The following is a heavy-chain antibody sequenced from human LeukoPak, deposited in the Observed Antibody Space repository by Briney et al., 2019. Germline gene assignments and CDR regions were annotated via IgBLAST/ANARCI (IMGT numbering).Heavy chain of an antibody. V-gene: IGHV4-39*01. CDR3: ARQGYADFSPRPFDY. D-gene: IGHD4-17*01. CDR1: GGSISSSSYY. CDR2: IYYSGKT. J-gene: IGHJ4*02. Sequence: SETLSLTCTVSGGSISSSSYYWGRIRQPPGKGLEWIGSIYYSGKTNYNPSLKNRVTISVDTSKNQFSLKLRSVTAADTAVFYCARQGYADFSPRPFDYWGQGTLVTVSS.